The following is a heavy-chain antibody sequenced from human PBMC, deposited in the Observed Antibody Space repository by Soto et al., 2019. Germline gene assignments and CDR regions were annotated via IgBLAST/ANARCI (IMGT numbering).Heavy chain of an antibody. CDR1: GGTFSRSA. CDR3: VRNDYPSGNYYYRAFDY. D-gene: IGHD3-10*01. Sequence: QVQLVQSGAEVRKPGSSVKVSCKASGGTFSRSAFSWVRQAPGQGLEWMGGFIPIFGTANYAQKFQGRVTVTADESTTTAYMELSSLTFEDTAVYFCVRNDYPSGNYYYRAFDYWGQGTLVTVSS. V-gene: IGHV1-69*01. J-gene: IGHJ4*02. CDR2: FIPIFGTA.